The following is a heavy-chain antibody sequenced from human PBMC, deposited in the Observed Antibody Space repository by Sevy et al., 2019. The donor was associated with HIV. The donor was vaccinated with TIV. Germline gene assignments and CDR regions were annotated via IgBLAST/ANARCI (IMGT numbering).Heavy chain of an antibody. CDR1: GFTFNTHA. V-gene: IGHV3-23*01. CDR3: AKALNPALESMIEVVLRTLKGFDV. D-gene: IGHD3-22*01. Sequence: GGSLRLSCAASGFTFNTHAMTWVRQAPGKGLEWVSVISGPGLSTYYADSVKGRFTNSRDNSKNTLDLQMNSLRADDTATYYCAKALNPALESMIEVVLRTLKGFDVWGQGTMVTVSS. J-gene: IGHJ3*01. CDR2: ISGPGLST.